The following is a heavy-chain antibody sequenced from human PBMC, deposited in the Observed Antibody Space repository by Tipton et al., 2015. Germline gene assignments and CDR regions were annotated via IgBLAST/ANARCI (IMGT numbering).Heavy chain of an antibody. CDR2: MYYSGST. CDR1: GGSISSGSFS. D-gene: IGHD3-16*01. Sequence: TLSLTCTVSGGSISSGSFSWGWIRQPPGKGLEWIGNMYYSGSTYYNPSLKSGLTMSIDTSKNQFSLKLSSVTAADTAVYYCAAIHLRGSWRHPYYFDYWGQGTLVTVSS. CDR3: AAIHLRGSWRHPYYFDY. V-gene: IGHV4-39*01. J-gene: IGHJ4*02.